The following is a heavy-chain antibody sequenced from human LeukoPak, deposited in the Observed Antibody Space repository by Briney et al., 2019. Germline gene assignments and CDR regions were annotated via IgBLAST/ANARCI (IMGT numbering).Heavy chain of an antibody. CDR1: GYTFTSYA. Sequence: ASVKVSCKASGYTFTSYAMHWVRQAPGQRLEWVGWINAGNGNTKYSQKFQGRVTITRDTSASTAYMELSSLRSEDTAVYYCASFPYGSGSYYNPDAFDIWGQGTMVTVSS. CDR2: INAGNGNT. D-gene: IGHD3-10*01. CDR3: ASFPYGSGSYYNPDAFDI. V-gene: IGHV1-3*01. J-gene: IGHJ3*02.